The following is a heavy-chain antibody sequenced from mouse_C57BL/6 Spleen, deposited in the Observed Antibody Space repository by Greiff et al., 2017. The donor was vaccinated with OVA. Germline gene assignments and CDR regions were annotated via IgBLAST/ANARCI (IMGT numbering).Heavy chain of an antibody. V-gene: IGHV1-61*01. CDR1: GYTFTSYW. Sequence: QVQLQQPGAELVRPGSSVKLSCKASGYTFTSYWMDWVKQRPGQGLEWIGNIYPSDSETHYNQKFKDKATLTVDKSSSTAYMQLSSLTSEDSAVYYCARSGAQYYAMDYWGQGTSVTGSS. CDR3: ARSGAQYYAMDY. D-gene: IGHD3-2*02. CDR2: IYPSDSET. J-gene: IGHJ4*01.